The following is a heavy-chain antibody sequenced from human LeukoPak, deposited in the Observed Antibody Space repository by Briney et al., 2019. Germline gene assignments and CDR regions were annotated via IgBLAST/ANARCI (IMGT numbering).Heavy chain of an antibody. V-gene: IGHV4-31*03. J-gene: IGHJ3*02. Sequence: SQTLSLTCTVSGGSISSGGYYWSWIRQHPGKGLEWIGYIYYSGSTYYNPSLKSRVTISVDTSKNQFSLKLSSLTAADTAVYYCARGLYCSGGSCYWGDAFDICGQGKMVTVSS. CDR2: IYYSGST. D-gene: IGHD2-15*01. CDR3: ARGLYCSGGSCYWGDAFDI. CDR1: GGSISSGGYY.